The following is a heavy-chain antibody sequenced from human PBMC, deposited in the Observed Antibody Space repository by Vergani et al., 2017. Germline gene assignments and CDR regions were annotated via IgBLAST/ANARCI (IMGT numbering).Heavy chain of an antibody. D-gene: IGHD3-16*01. CDR3: ARWHLSWGKPADY. CDR1: GYSFINYW. Sequence: EVPLVQSGAEVKKPGESLKISCKSSGYSFINYWIGGVRQMPGKGLEWMGIIYPGDSDTRYSPSIQGQVTISADKAISTAYLQWSSLKASDTAMYYCARWHLSWGKPADYWGQGTLVTVSS. CDR2: IYPGDSDT. J-gene: IGHJ4*02. V-gene: IGHV5-51*01.